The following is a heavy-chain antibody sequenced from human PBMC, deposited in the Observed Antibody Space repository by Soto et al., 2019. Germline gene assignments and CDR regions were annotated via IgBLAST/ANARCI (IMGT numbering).Heavy chain of an antibody. D-gene: IGHD3-3*01. CDR3: ATGVIWIGYFTVDS. CDR2: FIPVYRTL. Sequence: QVQLVQSGAEVKKPGSSVKVSCKASGGSFGNSAINWVRQTPGQGLEWLGGFIPVYRTLNYAQKFQGRVTITADESTSTAYMTLSSLASDDTAVYYCATGVIWIGYFTVDSWGQGTRVNVSS. V-gene: IGHV1-69*01. J-gene: IGHJ4*02. CDR1: GGSFGNSA.